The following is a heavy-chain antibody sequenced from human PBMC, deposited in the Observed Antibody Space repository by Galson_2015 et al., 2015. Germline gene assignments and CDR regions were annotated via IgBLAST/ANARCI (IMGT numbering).Heavy chain of an antibody. CDR3: ATAEYSSSNFDY. CDR2: IDPSDSYT. Sequence: QSGAEVKKPGESLRISCKGSGYSFTSYWISWVRQMPGKGLEWMGRIDPSDSYTNYSPSFQGHVTISADKSISTAYLQWSSLKASDTAMYYCATAEYSSSNFDYWGQGTLVTVSS. D-gene: IGHD6-6*01. CDR1: GYSFTSYW. J-gene: IGHJ4*02. V-gene: IGHV5-10-1*01.